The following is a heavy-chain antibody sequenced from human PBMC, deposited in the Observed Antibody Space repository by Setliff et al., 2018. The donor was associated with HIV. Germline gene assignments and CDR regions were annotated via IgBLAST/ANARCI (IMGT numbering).Heavy chain of an antibody. V-gene: IGHV4-31*11. J-gene: IGHJ4*02. CDR2: IDYSGSA. CDR1: GVSITSATYY. D-gene: IGHD5-18*01. CDR3: AREGKTALVTKYFDY. Sequence: SETLSLTCAVTGVSITSATYYWSWIRHSPGKGLEWIGYIDYSGSAFYNPSLKSRLTISRDTSKNQFSLRMKSVTAADTAVYYCAREGKTALVTKYFDYWGQGTPVTVSS.